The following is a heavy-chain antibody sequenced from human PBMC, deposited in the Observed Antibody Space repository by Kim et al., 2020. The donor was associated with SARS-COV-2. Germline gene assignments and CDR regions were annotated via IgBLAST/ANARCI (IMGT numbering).Heavy chain of an antibody. Sequence: SETLSLTCTVSGGSISSSSYYWGWIRQPPGKGLEWIGSIYYSGSTYYNPSLKSRVTISVDTSKNQFSLKLSSVTAADTAVYYCARASPLGGYDKNWFDPWGQGTLVTVSS. V-gene: IGHV4-39*01. CDR2: IYYSGST. CDR3: ARASPLGGYDKNWFDP. J-gene: IGHJ5*02. D-gene: IGHD5-12*01. CDR1: GGSISSSSYY.